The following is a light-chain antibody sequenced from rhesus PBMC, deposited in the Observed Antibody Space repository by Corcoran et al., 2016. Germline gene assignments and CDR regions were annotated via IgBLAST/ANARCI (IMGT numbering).Light chain of an antibody. V-gene: IGKV3-24*01. Sequence: EIVMTQSPATLSLSPGERATLSCRASQSVSSSLAWYQQKPGQATRLLIYGASSRATGIPDRSSGSGSWTDFTLTIRGLEPEDVAVYYGLQHSNWLTFGGGTKVELK. J-gene: IGKJ4*01. CDR2: GAS. CDR3: LQHSNWLT. CDR1: QSVSSS.